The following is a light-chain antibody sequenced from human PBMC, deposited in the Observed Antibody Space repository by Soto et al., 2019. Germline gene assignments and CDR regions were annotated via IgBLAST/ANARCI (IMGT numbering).Light chain of an antibody. V-gene: IGLV2-8*01. CDR2: EVN. Sequence: QSALTQPPSASGSPGQSVTIPCAGTSTDVGEYNYVSWYQQHPGKVPKLIIFEVNKRPSGVPDRFSGSKSGDTASLTVSGLQAEDEAAYYCSSFVGAPVIFGGATKLTVL. CDR3: SSFVGAPVI. CDR1: STDVGEYNY. J-gene: IGLJ2*01.